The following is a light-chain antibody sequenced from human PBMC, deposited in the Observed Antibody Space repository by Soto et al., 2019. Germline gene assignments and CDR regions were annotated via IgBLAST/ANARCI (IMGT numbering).Light chain of an antibody. Sequence: DIQMTQSPSTLSASVGDRVTITCRASQSISSWLAWYQQKPGKAPKLLIYKASSLESGVPSRFSGSGYGTEFTLTISSLQPDAFATYSCQQYNSYWTFGQGTKVEIK. CDR2: KAS. CDR1: QSISSW. V-gene: IGKV1-5*03. CDR3: QQYNSYWT. J-gene: IGKJ1*01.